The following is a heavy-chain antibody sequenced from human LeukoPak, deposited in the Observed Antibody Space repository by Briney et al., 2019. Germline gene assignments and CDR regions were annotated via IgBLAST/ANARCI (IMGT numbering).Heavy chain of an antibody. D-gene: IGHD3-22*01. V-gene: IGHV4-30-4*01. Sequence: SQTLSLTCTVSGGSIRSGDYYWSWIRQPPGEGLEWIGYIYYSGSTYYNPSLKSRVTMSLDTSKNQFSLKLSSVTAADTAVYYCASVIYDGSGSYYYLDYWGQGTLVTVSS. CDR3: ASVIYDGSGSYYYLDY. J-gene: IGHJ4*02. CDR2: IYYSGST. CDR1: GGSIRSGDYY.